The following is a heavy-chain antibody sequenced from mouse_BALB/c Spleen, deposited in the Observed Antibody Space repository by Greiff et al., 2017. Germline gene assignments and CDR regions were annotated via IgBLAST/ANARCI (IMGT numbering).Heavy chain of an antibody. D-gene: IGHD4-1*01. J-gene: IGHJ2*01. V-gene: IGHV5-6-3*01. CDR3: ARDVLGRCDY. CDR2: INSNGGST. CDR1: GFTFSSYG. Sequence: EVQRVESGGGLVQPGGSLKLSCAASGFTFSSYGMSWVRQTPDKRLELVATINSNGGSTYYPDSVKGRFTISRDKAKNTLYLQMSSLKSEDTALYYCARDVLGRCDYWGQGTTLTVSS.